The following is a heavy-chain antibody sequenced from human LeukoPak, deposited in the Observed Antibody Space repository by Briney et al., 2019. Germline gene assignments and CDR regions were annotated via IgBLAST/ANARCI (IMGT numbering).Heavy chain of an antibody. CDR2: ISSGGSTV. Sequence: GRSLRLSCAASGFTFDDYAMHWVRRAPGKGLEWVSYISSGGSTVYYADSVKGRFTVSRDNAKNSLYLQVSSLRAEDTAVYYCARGGSFVEYWGQGTLVIVSS. D-gene: IGHD3-10*01. V-gene: IGHV3-48*03. CDR1: GFTFDDYA. CDR3: ARGGSFVEY. J-gene: IGHJ4*02.